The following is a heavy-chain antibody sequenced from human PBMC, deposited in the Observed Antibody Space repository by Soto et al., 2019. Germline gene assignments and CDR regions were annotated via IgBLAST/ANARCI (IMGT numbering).Heavy chain of an antibody. D-gene: IGHD6-19*01. CDR2: IVVGSGNT. CDR1: GFTFTSSA. V-gene: IGHV1-58*02. Sequence: ASVKVSCKASGFTFTSSAMQWVRQARGQRLEWIGWIVVGSGNTNYAQKFQERVTITRDMSTSTAYMELSSPRSEDTAVYYCAAGFMEGRWLTPYYFDYWGQGTLVTVSS. J-gene: IGHJ4*02. CDR3: AAGFMEGRWLTPYYFDY.